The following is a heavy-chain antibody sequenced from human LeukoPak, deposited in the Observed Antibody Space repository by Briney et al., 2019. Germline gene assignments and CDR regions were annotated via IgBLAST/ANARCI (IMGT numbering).Heavy chain of an antibody. CDR1: GGTFSSYA. CDR2: IIPILGIA. Sequence: ASVKVSCKASGGTFSSYAISWVRQAPGQGLEWMGRIIPILGIANYAQKFQGRVTITADKSTSTAYMELSSLRSEDTAVYYCARDNRYCSGGSCLNYYYYGMDVWGQGTTVTVSS. J-gene: IGHJ6*02. D-gene: IGHD2-15*01. CDR3: ARDNRYCSGGSCLNYYYYGMDV. V-gene: IGHV1-69*04.